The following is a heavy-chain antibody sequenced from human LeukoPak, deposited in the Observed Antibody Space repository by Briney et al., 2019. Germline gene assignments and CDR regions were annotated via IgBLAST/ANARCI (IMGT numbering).Heavy chain of an antibody. V-gene: IGHV3-13*04. CDR1: GFTLSNYD. J-gene: IGHJ3*02. D-gene: IGHD2-2*01. CDR2: IGRHGDT. CDR3: ARVSLSTSEYDDALEI. Sequence: PGGSLRLSCAASGFTLSNYDMHWVRQPTGKGLEWVSAIGRHGDTYYAASVKGRFTISREYAKNSLYLQMNSLRVGDTAVYYCARVSLSTSEYDDALEIWGQGTVVTVSS.